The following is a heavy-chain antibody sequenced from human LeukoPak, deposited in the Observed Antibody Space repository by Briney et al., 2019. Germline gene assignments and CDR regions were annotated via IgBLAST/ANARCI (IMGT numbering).Heavy chain of an antibody. D-gene: IGHD1-26*01. V-gene: IGHV1-18*01. J-gene: IGHJ5*02. CDR2: ISADNGNT. CDR1: GYTFTSYA. CDR3: ARKLVGATKSNWFDP. Sequence: ASVKVSCKASGYTFTSYAISWVRQAPGQGLEWMGWISADNGNTDYAQRFQGRVTMTTDTSTSTAYMELRSLRSDDTAVYYCARKLVGATKSNWFDPWGQGTLVTVSS.